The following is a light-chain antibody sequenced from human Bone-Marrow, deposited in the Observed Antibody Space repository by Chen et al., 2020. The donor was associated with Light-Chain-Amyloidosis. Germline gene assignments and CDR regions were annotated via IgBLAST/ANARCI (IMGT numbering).Light chain of an antibody. CDR3: QQYNDWPWT. V-gene: IGKV3-15*01. Sequence: EIVLAQSLATLSVSPGEGATLSCRASERLSGNLAWYQQKPGQAPRLLIYGVSTRATGIPARFSGSGSGTEFTLTISSLQSEDFAVYFCQQYNDWPWTFGLGTKVDIK. J-gene: IGKJ1*01. CDR1: ERLSGN. CDR2: GVS.